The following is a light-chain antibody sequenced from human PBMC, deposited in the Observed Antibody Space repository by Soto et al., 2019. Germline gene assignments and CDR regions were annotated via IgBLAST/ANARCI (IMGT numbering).Light chain of an antibody. Sequence: PGERATLSCRASQSVTTSYVAWYQQKPGQAPRVLIYGASSRATGIPDRFSGSGSGTDFTLTISRLEPEDFAVYYCQQYGSSPFTFGPGTKVDI. V-gene: IGKV3-20*01. J-gene: IGKJ3*01. CDR2: GAS. CDR3: QQYGSSPFT. CDR1: QSVTTSY.